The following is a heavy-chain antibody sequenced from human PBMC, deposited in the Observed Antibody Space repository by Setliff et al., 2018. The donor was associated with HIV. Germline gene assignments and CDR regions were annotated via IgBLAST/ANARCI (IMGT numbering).Heavy chain of an antibody. CDR2: IYYSGST. D-gene: IGHD6-6*01. J-gene: IGHJ6*03. CDR1: GGSISSSSYY. CDR3: ARSAGSSIPTQSYYYYYMDV. V-gene: IGHV4-39*07. Sequence: SETLSLTCTVSGGSISSSSYYWGWIRQPPGKGLEWIGSIYYSGSTYYNPSLKSRVTISVDTSKNQFSLKLSSVTAADTAIYYCARSAGSSIPTQSYYYYYMDVWGKGTTVTVSS.